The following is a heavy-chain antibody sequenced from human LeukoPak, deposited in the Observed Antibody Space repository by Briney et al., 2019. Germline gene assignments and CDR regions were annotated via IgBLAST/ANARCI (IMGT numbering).Heavy chain of an antibody. D-gene: IGHD3-22*01. V-gene: IGHV3-30*18. CDR3: AKEASYYYDSSGYLSLDYFDY. CDR1: GFTFSSYG. Sequence: PGRSLRLSCAASGFTFSSYGMHWVRQAPGKGLEWVAVISYDGSNKYYADSVKGRFTISRGNSKNTLYLQMNSLRAEDTAVYYCAKEASYYYDSSGYLSLDYFDYWGQGTLVTVSS. J-gene: IGHJ4*02. CDR2: ISYDGSNK.